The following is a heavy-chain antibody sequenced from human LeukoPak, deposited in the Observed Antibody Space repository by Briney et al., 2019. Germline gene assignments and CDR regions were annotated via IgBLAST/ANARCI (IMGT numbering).Heavy chain of an antibody. CDR3: ARREKTTPFFEF. CDR2: IYPGDSDT. D-gene: IGHD5-24*01. CDR1: GFSFSNYW. Sequence: GESLKISCKGFGFSFSNYWIGWVRQMPGKGLEWVGIIYPGDSDTRYSPSFQGQVTISADKAIYTAYLQWSSLKASDSAMYYCARREKTTPFFEFWGQGTLVAVSS. J-gene: IGHJ4*02. V-gene: IGHV5-51*01.